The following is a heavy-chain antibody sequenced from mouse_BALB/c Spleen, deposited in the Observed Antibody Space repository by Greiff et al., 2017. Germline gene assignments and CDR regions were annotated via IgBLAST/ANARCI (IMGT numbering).Heavy chain of an antibody. V-gene: IGHV5-9-4*01. CDR2: ISSGGSYT. D-gene: IGHD4-1*01. CDR3: ARVELGAMDY. CDR1: GFTFSSYA. Sequence: EVKLVESGGGLVKPGGSLKLSCAASGFTFSSYAMSWVRQSPEKRLEWVAEISSGGSYTYYPDTVTGRFTISRDNAKNTLYLEMSSLRSEDTAMYYCARVELGAMDYWGQGTSVTVSS. J-gene: IGHJ4*01.